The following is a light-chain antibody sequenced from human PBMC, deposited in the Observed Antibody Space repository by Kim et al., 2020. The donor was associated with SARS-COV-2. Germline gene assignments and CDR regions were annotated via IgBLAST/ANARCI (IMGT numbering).Light chain of an antibody. CDR1: QNVSSN. J-gene: IGKJ4*01. CDR2: GAS. Sequence: ESPGERATRSCRASQNVSSNLGWYQQKPGQAPRLLIRGASTRATGIPARFSGSGSGTEFTLTISSLQSEDFVVYYCQQYNNWPLTFGGGTKVDIK. V-gene: IGKV3-15*01. CDR3: QQYNNWPLT.